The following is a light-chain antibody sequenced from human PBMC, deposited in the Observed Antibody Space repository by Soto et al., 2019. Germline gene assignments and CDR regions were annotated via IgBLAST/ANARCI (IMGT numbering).Light chain of an antibody. CDR1: QSVSIS. CDR2: VAS. J-gene: IGKJ1*01. Sequence: EIVVTQSPATLSVSPGERATLSCRASQSVSISLAWYQQRPGQAPRLLIYVASTRATGIPARFSGSGSGTEFTLTISSLQPEDSAVYYCQQYNSLPSFGQGTKVEIK. V-gene: IGKV3-15*01. CDR3: QQYNSLPS.